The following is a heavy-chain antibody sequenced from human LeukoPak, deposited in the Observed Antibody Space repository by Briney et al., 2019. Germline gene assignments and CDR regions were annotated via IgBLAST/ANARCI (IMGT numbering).Heavy chain of an antibody. CDR2: INAGNGNT. V-gene: IGHV1-3*01. CDR3: AREPYLSAPGTFDY. CDR1: GYTFTSYA. J-gene: IGHJ4*02. Sequence: ASVKVSCKASGYTFTSYAMHWVRQAPGQRLEWMGWINAGNGNTKYSQKFQGRVTITRDTSISTAYMELSRLRSDDTAVYFCAREPYLSAPGTFDYWGQGTLVTVSS. D-gene: IGHD6-13*01.